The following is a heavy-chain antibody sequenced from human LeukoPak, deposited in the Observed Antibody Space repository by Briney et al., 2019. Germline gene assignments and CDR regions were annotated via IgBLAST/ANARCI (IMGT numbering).Heavy chain of an antibody. CDR2: IYIISGST. CDR1: GDSISSGSYY. J-gene: IGHJ4*02. Sequence: PSETLSLTCTVSGDSISSGSYYWSWIRQPAGKGLEWIGRIYIISGSTNYNPSLKSRVIISADTSKNQFSLNVNSVTAADTAVYYCARYGFWSGDFIWGQGTLVNVST. CDR3: ARYGFWSGDFI. V-gene: IGHV4-61*02. D-gene: IGHD3-3*01.